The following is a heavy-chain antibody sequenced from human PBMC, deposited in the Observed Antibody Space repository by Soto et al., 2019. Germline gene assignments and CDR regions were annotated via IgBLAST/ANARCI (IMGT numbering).Heavy chain of an antibody. CDR1: GYTFTNYA. CDR3: ARRNVSGSWSYSLDY. J-gene: IGHJ4*02. D-gene: IGHD3-10*01. CDR2: INAAIGNT. Sequence: QVQLVQSGAEVKKPGASVKVSCKASGYTFTNYAMHWVRQAPGQRLEWMGWINAAIGNTKYSQKFQGSVTITRDTSANTAYMELSSLRSEDTAVYYCARRNVSGSWSYSLDYWGQGTLVTVSS. V-gene: IGHV1-3*01.